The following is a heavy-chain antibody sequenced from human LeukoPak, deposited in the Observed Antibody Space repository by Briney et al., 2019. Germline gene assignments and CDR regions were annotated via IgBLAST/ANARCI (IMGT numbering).Heavy chain of an antibody. D-gene: IGHD1-26*01. CDR1: GYSFTNYW. Sequence: GDSLKISCKGSGYSFTNYWIGWVRQMPGKGLEFMGSTYPGDSDTRYSPSFQGQVTISADKSISTAYLQWSSLKASDTAMYYCARLMEQWELPYDWGQGTLVTVSS. CDR3: ARLMEQWELPYD. V-gene: IGHV5-51*01. J-gene: IGHJ4*02. CDR2: TYPGDSDT.